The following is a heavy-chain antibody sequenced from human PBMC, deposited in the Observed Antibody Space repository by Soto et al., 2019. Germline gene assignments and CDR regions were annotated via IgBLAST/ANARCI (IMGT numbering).Heavy chain of an antibody. CDR2: IIPIFGTA. Sequence: QVQLVQSGAEVKKPGSSVKVSCKASGGTFSSYAISWVRQAPGQGLEWMGGIIPIFGTANYAQKFQGRVTITADESTSTAYMELSSLRSEDTAVYYCARVLGGCSSTRCYGGGYNWFDPWGQGTLVTVSS. CDR1: GGTFSSYA. D-gene: IGHD2-2*01. V-gene: IGHV1-69*01. CDR3: ARVLGGCSSTRCYGGGYNWFDP. J-gene: IGHJ5*02.